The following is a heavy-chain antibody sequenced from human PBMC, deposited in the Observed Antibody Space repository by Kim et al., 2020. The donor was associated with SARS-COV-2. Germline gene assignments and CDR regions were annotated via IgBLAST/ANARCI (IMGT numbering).Heavy chain of an antibody. CDR1: GYIFTNYA. CDR2: ITTNTGNP. Sequence: ASVKVSCKASGYIFTNYALNWVRQAPGQGLEWVGWITTNTGNPTYAQGFTGRFVFSLDTSVSTAYLQLTSLKAEDTAVYYCARDAGIGYWGQGTLATGS. CDR3: ARDAGIGY. V-gene: IGHV7-4-1*02. D-gene: IGHD6-13*01. J-gene: IGHJ4*02.